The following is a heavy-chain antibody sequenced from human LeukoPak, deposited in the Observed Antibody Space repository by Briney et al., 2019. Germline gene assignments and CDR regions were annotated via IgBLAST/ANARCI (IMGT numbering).Heavy chain of an antibody. CDR2: ISGSGGST. V-gene: IGHV3-23*01. CDR3: AKAPSSSWYEYYFDY. CDR1: GFTFSSYA. D-gene: IGHD6-13*01. J-gene: IGHJ4*02. Sequence: PGGSLRLSCAASGFTFSSYAMSWVRQAPGKGLEWVSAISGSGGSTYYADSVKGRFTISRDNSKNTLYLQMNSLRAEDTAVYYCAKAPSSSWYEYYFDYWGQGTLVTVSS.